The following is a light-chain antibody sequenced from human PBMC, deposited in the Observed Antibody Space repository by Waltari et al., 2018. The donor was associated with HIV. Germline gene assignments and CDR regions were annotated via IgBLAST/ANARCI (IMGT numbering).Light chain of an antibody. J-gene: IGLJ1*01. CDR2: DAP. CDR1: NIGSKS. Sequence: SYVLTQPPSVSVAPGQTARITCGGNNIGSKSVHWYQQKPARAPGMVSYDAPARPSGIPERFSGSNSGNTATLTISRVEAGDEAAYYCQVCDTSNDHPYVFGTGTKVTVL. V-gene: IGLV3-21*02. CDR3: QVCDTSNDHPYV.